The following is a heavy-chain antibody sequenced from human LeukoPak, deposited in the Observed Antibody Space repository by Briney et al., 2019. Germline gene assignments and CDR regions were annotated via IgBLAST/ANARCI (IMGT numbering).Heavy chain of an antibody. CDR2: ISYDGSNK. CDR1: GSTFSSYG. CDR3: AKDHSGWYPQTGFDY. D-gene: IGHD6-19*01. Sequence: GGSLRLSCAASGSTFSSYGMHWVRQAPGKGLEWVAVISYDGSNKYYADSVKGRFTISRDNSKNTLYLQMNSLRAEDTAVYYCAKDHSGWYPQTGFDYWGQGTLVTVSS. V-gene: IGHV3-30*18. J-gene: IGHJ4*02.